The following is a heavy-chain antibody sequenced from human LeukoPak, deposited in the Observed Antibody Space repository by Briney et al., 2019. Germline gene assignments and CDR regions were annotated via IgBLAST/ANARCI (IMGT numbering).Heavy chain of an antibody. J-gene: IGHJ6*02. V-gene: IGHV1-8*02. CDR2: MNPNSGNT. CDR3: ARSVRQLVGYYYYGMDV. CDR1: GYTFTSYY. D-gene: IGHD6-6*01. Sequence: GASVKVSCKASGYTFTSYYMHWVRQATGQGLEWMGWMNPNSGNTGYAQKFQGRVTMTRNTSISTAYMELSSLRSEDTAVYYCARSVRQLVGYYYYGMDVWGQGTTVTVSS.